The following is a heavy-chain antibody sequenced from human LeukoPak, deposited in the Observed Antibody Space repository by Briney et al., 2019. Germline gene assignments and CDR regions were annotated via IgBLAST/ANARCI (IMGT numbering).Heavy chain of an antibody. D-gene: IGHD2-15*01. CDR2: ISYDGSNK. CDR1: GFTFSSYG. V-gene: IGHV3-30*03. J-gene: IGHJ4*02. Sequence: GRSLRLSCAASGFTFSSYGMHWVRQAPGKGLEWVAVISYDGSNKYYADSVKGRFTISRDNSKNTLYLQTNSLRAEDTAVYYCARYHSGGWYYFDYWGQGTLVTVSS. CDR3: ARYHSGGWYYFDY.